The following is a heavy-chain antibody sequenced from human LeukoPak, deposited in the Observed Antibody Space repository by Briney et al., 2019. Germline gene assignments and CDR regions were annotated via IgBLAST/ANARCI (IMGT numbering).Heavy chain of an antibody. CDR1: LVTLSIYP. Sequence: PGGSLRLSCAASLVTLSIYPMSSVRPTPGKGLECVSHIIVSGGSTYYADCVKGRVTISRDNSKNIVYLKMNSLRAEDTAVYYCARDMGYAADLGWYYFYGMDVWGQGTTVTVSS. V-gene: IGHV3-23*01. CDR3: ARDMGYAADLGWYYFYGMDV. D-gene: IGHD5-12*01. J-gene: IGHJ6*02. CDR2: IIVSGGST.